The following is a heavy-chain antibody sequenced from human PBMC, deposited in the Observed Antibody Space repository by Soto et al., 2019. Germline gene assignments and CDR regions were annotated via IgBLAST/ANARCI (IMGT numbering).Heavy chain of an antibody. CDR2: ISGSGGST. Sequence: GGSLRLSCAASGFTFSSYAMSWVRQAPGKGLEWVSAISGSGGSTYYADSVKGRFTISRDNSKNTLYLQMNSLRAEDTAVYYCAGRGGQLLYIYWGQGTLVTVSS. D-gene: IGHD2-2*02. J-gene: IGHJ4*02. V-gene: IGHV3-23*01. CDR1: GFTFSSYA. CDR3: AGRGGQLLYIY.